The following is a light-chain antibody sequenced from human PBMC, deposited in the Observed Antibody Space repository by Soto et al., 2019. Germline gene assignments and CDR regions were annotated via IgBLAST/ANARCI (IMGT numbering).Light chain of an antibody. CDR2: GAS. CDR3: QQYNNWPRP. V-gene: IGKV3-15*01. J-gene: IGKJ1*01. CDR1: QSVSSN. Sequence: EIVMTQSPATLSVSPGERATLSCRASQSVSSNLAWYQQKPGQAPRLLIYGASTRATGIPARFSGSGSGTEFTLTISSLQSEDFAVYYCQQYNNWPRPFAHGTKV.